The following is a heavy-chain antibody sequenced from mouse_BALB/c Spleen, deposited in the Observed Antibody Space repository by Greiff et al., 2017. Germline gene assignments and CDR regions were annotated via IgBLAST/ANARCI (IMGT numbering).Heavy chain of an antibody. CDR1: GFTFSSYY. CDR3: GREGGNYYAMDY. Sequence: EVKLVESGGGLVKLGGSLKLSCAASGFTFSSYYMSWVRQTPEKRLELVGAINSNGGSTYYPDTVEGRITISRDNAKNTQYLQMSSLKSEDTALYYCGREGGNYYAMDYWGQGTSVTVSS. V-gene: IGHV5-6-2*01. D-gene: IGHD2-1*01. J-gene: IGHJ4*01. CDR2: INSNGGST.